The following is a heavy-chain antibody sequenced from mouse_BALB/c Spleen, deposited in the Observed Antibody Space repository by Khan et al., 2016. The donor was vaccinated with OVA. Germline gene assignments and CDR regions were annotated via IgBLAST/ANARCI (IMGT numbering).Heavy chain of an antibody. D-gene: IGHD1-1*01. Sequence: EVQLQESGPGLVKPSQSLSLTCTVNGYSITSNYAWNWIRQFPGNKLEWMGYISYSGSTNYNPSLKSRLSITRDTSKNQFFLLLNSVTTEDSATDYCARGNYYVYSMDYRGPGTTLTDSS. J-gene: IGHJ4*01. CDR1: GYSITSNYA. CDR2: ISYSGST. V-gene: IGHV3-2*02. CDR3: ARGNYYVYSMDY.